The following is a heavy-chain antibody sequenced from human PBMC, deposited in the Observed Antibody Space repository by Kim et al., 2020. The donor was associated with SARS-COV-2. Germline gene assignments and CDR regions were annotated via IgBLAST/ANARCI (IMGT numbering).Heavy chain of an antibody. CDR3: TTSHYGDYWDYYYGMDV. D-gene: IGHD4-17*01. V-gene: IGHV3-15*01. J-gene: IGHJ6*02. Sequence: VKGRFTISRDDSKTTLYLQMNSLKTEDTAVYYCTTSHYGDYWDYYYGMDVWGQGTTVTVSS.